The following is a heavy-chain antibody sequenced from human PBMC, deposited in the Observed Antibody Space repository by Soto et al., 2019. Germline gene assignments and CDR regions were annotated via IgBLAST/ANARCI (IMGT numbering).Heavy chain of an antibody. CDR3: ARDLLEMATAHYYYGMDV. CDR2: IIPIFGTA. CDR1: GGTFSSYA. Sequence: QVQLVQSGAGVKKPGSSVKVSCKASGGTFSSYAISWVRQAPGQGLEWMGGIIPIFGTANYAQKFQGRVTITADESTSTADMELSSRRSADTAVYYCARDLLEMATAHYYYGMDVWGQGTTVTVSS. D-gene: IGHD5-18*01. V-gene: IGHV1-69*12. J-gene: IGHJ6*02.